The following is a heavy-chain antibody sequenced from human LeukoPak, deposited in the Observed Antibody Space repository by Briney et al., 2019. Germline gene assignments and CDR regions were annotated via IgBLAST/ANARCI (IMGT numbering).Heavy chain of an antibody. CDR3: ARDEGYCSSTSCYSRWDFDY. CDR2: ISSSSSYI. CDR1: GFTFSSYS. Sequence: PGGSLRLSCAASGFTFSSYSTNWVRQAPGKGLEWVSSISSSSSYIYYADSVKGRFTISRDNAKNSLYLQMNSLRAEDTAVYYCARDEGYCSSTSCYSRWDFDYWGQGTLVTVSS. J-gene: IGHJ4*02. D-gene: IGHD2-2*01. V-gene: IGHV3-21*01.